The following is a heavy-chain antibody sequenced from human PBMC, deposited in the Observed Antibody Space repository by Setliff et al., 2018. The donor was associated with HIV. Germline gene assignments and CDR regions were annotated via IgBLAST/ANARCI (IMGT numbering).Heavy chain of an antibody. Sequence: GGSLRLSCVVSGFTFGDYPMSWFRQAPGKGLEWVSFIRTKGYGGTTEYAASVEGRFTISRDDSKGIAYLQMNSLKTEDTAVYYCSRGGRPTDEYVWFDPWGQGTLVTVSS. CDR2: IRTKGYGGTT. CDR1: GFTFGDYP. D-gene: IGHD4-17*01. J-gene: IGHJ5*02. V-gene: IGHV3-49*03. CDR3: SRGGRPTDEYVWFDP.